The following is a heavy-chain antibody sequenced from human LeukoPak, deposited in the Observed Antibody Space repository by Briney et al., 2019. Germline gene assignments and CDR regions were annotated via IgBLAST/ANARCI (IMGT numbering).Heavy chain of an antibody. D-gene: IGHD6-13*01. CDR1: GFTVSSNY. CDR2: IYSGGST. Sequence: GGSLRLSCAASGFTVSSNYMSWVRQAPGKGLEWVSVIYSGGSTYYADSVKGRFTISRDNAKNSLYLQMNSLRDEDTAVYYCARDRGSSSWHSFDYWGQGTLVTVSS. CDR3: ARDRGSSSWHSFDY. J-gene: IGHJ4*02. V-gene: IGHV3-53*01.